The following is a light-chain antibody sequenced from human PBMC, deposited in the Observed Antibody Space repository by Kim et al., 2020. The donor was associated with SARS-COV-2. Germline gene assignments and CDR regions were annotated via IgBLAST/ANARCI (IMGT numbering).Light chain of an antibody. CDR2: GAS. Sequence: EIVLTQSPATLSVSPGERATLSCRASQSINNNLAWYQQKPGQAPRLLIYGASTRATGIPASFSGSGSGTEFTLTISSLQSEDFAIYYCQQYNKLWTFGQGTKVEIK. V-gene: IGKV3-15*01. CDR1: QSINNN. J-gene: IGKJ1*01. CDR3: QQYNKLWT.